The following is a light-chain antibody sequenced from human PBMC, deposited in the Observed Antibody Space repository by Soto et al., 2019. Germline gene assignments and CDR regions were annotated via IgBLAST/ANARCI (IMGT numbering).Light chain of an antibody. CDR3: AAWDDSLSGVV. CDR1: SSNIGSNT. Sequence: QAVVTQPPSTSGTPGQRVTTSCSGSSSNIGSNTVNWYQHLPGTPPKLLIYSNNQRPSGVPDRFSGSKSGTSASLAITGLQSEDEADYYCAAWDDSLSGVVFGGGTKLTVL. V-gene: IGLV1-44*01. CDR2: SNN. J-gene: IGLJ2*01.